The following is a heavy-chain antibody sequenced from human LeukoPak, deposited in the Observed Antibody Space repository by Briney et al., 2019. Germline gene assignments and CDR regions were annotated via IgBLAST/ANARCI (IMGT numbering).Heavy chain of an antibody. D-gene: IGHD2-2*01. V-gene: IGHV3-66*01. CDR3: AKGRYCSSTSCLGSWFDP. CDR1: GFTVSSNY. Sequence: SGGSLRLSCADSGFTVSSNYMRWVRQAPGRGLEWVSVIYSGGSTHYADSVKGRFTISRDNSKNTLYLQMNSLRAEDTAVYYCAKGRYCSSTSCLGSWFDPWGQGTLVTVSS. J-gene: IGHJ5*02. CDR2: IYSGGST.